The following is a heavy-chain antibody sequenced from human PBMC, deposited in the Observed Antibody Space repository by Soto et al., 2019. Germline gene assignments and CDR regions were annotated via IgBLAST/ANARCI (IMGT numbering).Heavy chain of an antibody. Sequence: SETLSLTCAVSGGSISSSNWWSWVRQPPGKGLEWIGEIYHSGSTNYNPSLKSRVTISVDKSKNQFSLKLSSVTAADTAVYYCASSGYSYEDYYYGMDVWGQGTTVTVSS. CDR3: ASSGYSYEDYYYGMDV. CDR2: IYHSGST. V-gene: IGHV4-4*02. J-gene: IGHJ6*02. D-gene: IGHD5-18*01. CDR1: GGSISSSNW.